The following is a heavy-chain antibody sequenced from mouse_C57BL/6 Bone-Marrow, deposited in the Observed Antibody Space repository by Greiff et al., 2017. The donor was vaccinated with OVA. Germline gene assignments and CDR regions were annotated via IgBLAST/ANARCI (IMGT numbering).Heavy chain of an antibody. CDR1: GFNIKDDY. J-gene: IGHJ2*01. D-gene: IGHD2-1*01. V-gene: IGHV14-4*01. CDR3: TSDGNFDY. Sequence: EVKLQESGAELVRPGASVKLSCTASGFNIKDDYMHWVKQRPEQGLEWIGWIDPENGDTEYASKFQGKATITADTSSNTAYLQLSSLTSEDTAGYYCTSDGNFDYWGQGTTLTVSS. CDR2: IDPENGDT.